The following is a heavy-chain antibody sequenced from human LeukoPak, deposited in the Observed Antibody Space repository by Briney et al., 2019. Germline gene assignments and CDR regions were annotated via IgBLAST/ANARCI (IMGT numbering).Heavy chain of an antibody. Sequence: QPGGSLRLSCAASGFTFSSYAMSWVRQAPGKGLEWVSAISTSGSTYYADSVKGRFTVSGDNSKNTLYLQMNSLRAEDTAVYYCAKDIRLYADYWGQGTLVTVSS. D-gene: IGHD5/OR15-5a*01. CDR2: ISTSGST. V-gene: IGHV3-23*01. CDR3: AKDIRLYADY. CDR1: GFTFSSYA. J-gene: IGHJ4*02.